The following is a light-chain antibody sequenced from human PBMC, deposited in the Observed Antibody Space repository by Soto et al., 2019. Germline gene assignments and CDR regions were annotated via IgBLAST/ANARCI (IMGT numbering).Light chain of an antibody. V-gene: IGKV3-20*01. CDR3: QQYRSSPLT. J-gene: IGKJ1*01. CDR1: QSLGSGY. Sequence: DIVLTQSPGILSLSPGERATLSCRASQSLGSGYLAWYQQKPGQAPRLLIYGASSRAAAIPDRFSGSGSGTDFTLTINRLEPEDFAVYYCQQYRSSPLTFGQGTQVEFK. CDR2: GAS.